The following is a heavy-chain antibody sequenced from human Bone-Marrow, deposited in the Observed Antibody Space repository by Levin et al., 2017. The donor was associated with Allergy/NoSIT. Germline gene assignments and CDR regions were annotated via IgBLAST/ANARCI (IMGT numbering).Heavy chain of an antibody. CDR2: ISSDGSET. J-gene: IGHJ4*02. Sequence: PGGSLRLSCVGSGFTFRDYSMHWVRQFPGKRFEWVALISSDGSETYYGDFVRGRFTISRDDSRATVSLQMKSLTPEDTAIYHCARGGPWLVAPHDYWGQGTAVAVAS. V-gene: IGHV3-30*03. D-gene: IGHD6-19*01. CDR1: GFTFRDYS. CDR3: ARGGPWLVAPHDY.